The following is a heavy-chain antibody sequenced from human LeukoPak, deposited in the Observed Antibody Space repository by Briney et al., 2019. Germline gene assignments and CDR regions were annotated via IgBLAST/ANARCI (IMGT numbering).Heavy chain of an antibody. D-gene: IGHD3-22*01. CDR1: GYTFTSYG. CDR2: ISAYNSNT. V-gene: IGHV1-18*01. J-gene: IGHJ4*02. Sequence: ASVKVSCKASGYTFTSYGISWVRQAPGQGLEWMGWISAYNSNTNYAQKLQGRVTMTTDTSTSTAYMELRSLRSDDTAVYYCARSGWGYYDSSGYLHFDYWGQGTLVTVSS. CDR3: ARSGWGYYDSSGYLHFDY.